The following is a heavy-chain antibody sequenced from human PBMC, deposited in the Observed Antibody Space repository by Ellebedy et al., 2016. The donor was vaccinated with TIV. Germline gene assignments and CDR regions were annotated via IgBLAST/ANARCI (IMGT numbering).Heavy chain of an antibody. Sequence: GESLKISXAASGFTFSNYDMNWVRQAPGKGLEWVSGINGNGGGTYYAGFVKGRFTISRDNSKNTLYLQMDSLRAEDTALYYSVRGYVVPIARGGYYYYGMDVWGQGTTVTVSS. D-gene: IGHD2-2*01. V-gene: IGHV3-23*01. CDR1: GFTFSNYD. J-gene: IGHJ6*02. CDR2: INGNGGGT. CDR3: VRGYVVPIARGGYYYYGMDV.